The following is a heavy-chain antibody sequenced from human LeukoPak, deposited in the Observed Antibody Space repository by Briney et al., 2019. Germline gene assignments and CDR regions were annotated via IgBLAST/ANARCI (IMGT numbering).Heavy chain of an antibody. D-gene: IGHD3-22*01. CDR3: ARDSHYYDSSGYYY. J-gene: IGHJ4*02. CDR2: IWYDGSNK. V-gene: IGHV3-33*01. CDR1: GFTFSGYG. Sequence: GRSLRLSCAASGFTFSGYGIHWVRQAPGKGLEWVAVIWYDGSNKYYADSVKGRFTISRDNSKNTLYLQMNSLRAEDTAVYYCARDSHYYDSSGYYYWGQGTLVTVSS.